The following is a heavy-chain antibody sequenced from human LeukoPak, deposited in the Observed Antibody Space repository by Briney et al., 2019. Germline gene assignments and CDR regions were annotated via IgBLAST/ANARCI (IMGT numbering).Heavy chain of an antibody. D-gene: IGHD6-25*01. CDR2: IYYSGST. Sequence: PSETLSLTCTVSGDSMSSYYWSWIRQPPGKGLEWIGHIYYSGSTDYNPSLKSRLTIPVDTSKNQFSLQLSSVTAADTAVYFCARQNSGARLNVWGQGTTVTVSS. CDR1: GDSMSSYY. J-gene: IGHJ6*02. V-gene: IGHV4-59*08. CDR3: ARQNSGARLNV.